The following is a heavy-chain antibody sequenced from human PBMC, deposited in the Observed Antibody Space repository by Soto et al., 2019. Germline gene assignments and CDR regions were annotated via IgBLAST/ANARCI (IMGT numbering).Heavy chain of an antibody. CDR2: IFYSGTANYNPT. Sequence: QVQLQESGPGLVKPSETLSLTCTVSGGSIGNYYWSWIRQPPGAGLEWIGSIFYSGTANYNPTNYIPSFKSRVTISIDTSKNQFSLRLGPVTAADTAVYCATLYNSFSYIAMDVWGQGTTVTVSS. J-gene: IGHJ6*02. CDR3: ATLYNSFSYIAMDV. CDR1: GGSIGNYY. D-gene: IGHD6-6*01. V-gene: IGHV4-59*01.